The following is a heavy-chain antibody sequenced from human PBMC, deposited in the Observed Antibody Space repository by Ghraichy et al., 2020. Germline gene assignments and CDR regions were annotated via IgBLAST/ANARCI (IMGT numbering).Heavy chain of an antibody. CDR3: ARHGSTNSLSY. CDR2: IYYSGST. D-gene: IGHD2-8*01. J-gene: IGHJ4*02. Sequence: SETLSLTYTGSGGSISSSSYYWGWIRQPPGKGLEWIGSIYYSGSTDYNPSLESRVTISLDTSKNQFSLKLSSVTAADTAVYYCARHGSTNSLSYWGQGTLVTVSS. CDR1: GGSISSSSYY. V-gene: IGHV4-39*01.